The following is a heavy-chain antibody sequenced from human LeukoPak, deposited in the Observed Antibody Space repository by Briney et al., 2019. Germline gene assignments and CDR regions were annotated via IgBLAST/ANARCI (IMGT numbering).Heavy chain of an antibody. CDR3: ASLTHHCSSTSCYHY. V-gene: IGHV3-30*01. D-gene: IGHD2-2*01. J-gene: IGHJ4*02. Sequence: GGSLRLSCAASGSTFSSYAMHWVRQAPGKGLEWVAVISYDGSNKYYADSVKGRFTISRDNSKNTLYLQMNSLRAEDTAVYYCASLTHHCSSTSCYHYWGQGTLVTVSS. CDR1: GSTFSSYA. CDR2: ISYDGSNK.